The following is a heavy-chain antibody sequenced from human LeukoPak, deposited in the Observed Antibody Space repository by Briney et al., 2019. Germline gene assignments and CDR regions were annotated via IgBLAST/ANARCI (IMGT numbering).Heavy chain of an antibody. Sequence: GGSLRLSCAASGFTFSIYAINWVRQAPGKGLEWLSYISSGSDTIYYADSVKGRFTISRDAAKNSLYLQMSSLRVEDTAVYYCARDRGAIDYWGQGTLVTVSS. D-gene: IGHD1-26*01. CDR2: ISSGSDTI. V-gene: IGHV3-48*01. J-gene: IGHJ4*02. CDR3: ARDRGAIDY. CDR1: GFTFSIYA.